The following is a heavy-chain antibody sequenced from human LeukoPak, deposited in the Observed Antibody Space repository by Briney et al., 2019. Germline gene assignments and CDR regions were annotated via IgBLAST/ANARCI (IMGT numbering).Heavy chain of an antibody. D-gene: IGHD3-10*01. V-gene: IGHV4-59*01. CDR2: IHYTGST. CDR1: GGSINSYY. Sequence: SETLSLTCTVSGGSINSYYWSWIRKPPGKGLECIGYIHYTGSTNYNPSLKSRVTISVDTSKNQFSLKLSSVTAADTAIYYCARGGYYGSGNDFRFDPWGQGTLVTVSS. J-gene: IGHJ5*02. CDR3: ARGGYYGSGNDFRFDP.